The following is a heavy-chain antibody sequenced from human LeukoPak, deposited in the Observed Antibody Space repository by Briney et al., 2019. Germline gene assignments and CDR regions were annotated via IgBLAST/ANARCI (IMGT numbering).Heavy chain of an antibody. Sequence: GGSLRLSCATSGFTFTTYWMNWVRQAPGKGLEWVANIKQDGSEKYYVDSVKGRFTISRDNTRNSLYLQMNSLRADDTAVYYCARGGGYAWDYWGQGTLVTVSS. CDR3: ARGGGYAWDY. CDR1: GFTFTTYW. D-gene: IGHD5-12*01. J-gene: IGHJ4*02. CDR2: IKQDGSEK. V-gene: IGHV3-7*01.